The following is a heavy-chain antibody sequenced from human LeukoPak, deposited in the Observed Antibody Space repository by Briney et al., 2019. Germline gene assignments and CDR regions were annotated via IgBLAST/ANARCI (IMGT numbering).Heavy chain of an antibody. D-gene: IGHD2-15*01. CDR3: AREGRKGGSSLGYCSGGSCYLGY. Sequence: GASVKVSCKASGYTFTSYGISWVRQAPGQGLEWMGWINPNSGGTNYAQKFQGRVTMTRDTSISTAYMELSRLRSDDTAVYYCAREGRKGGSSLGYCSGGSCYLGYWGQGTLVTVSS. CDR1: GYTFTSYG. CDR2: INPNSGGT. V-gene: IGHV1-2*02. J-gene: IGHJ4*02.